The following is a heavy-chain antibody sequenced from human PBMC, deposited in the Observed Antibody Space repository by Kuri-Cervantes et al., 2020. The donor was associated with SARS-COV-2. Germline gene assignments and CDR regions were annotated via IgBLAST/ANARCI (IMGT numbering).Heavy chain of an antibody. D-gene: IGHD4-17*01. V-gene: IGHV3-53*01. CDR3: ARERYGDYVSPYQYYGMDV. CDR2: IYSGGST. J-gene: IGHJ6*02. Sequence: GGSLRLSCAASGLTVRSNYMSWVRQAPGKGLEWVSVIYSGGSTYYADSVKGRFTMSRDSSKNMLYLQMNSLRAEDTAVYYCARERYGDYVSPYQYYGMDVWGQGTTVTVSS. CDR1: GLTVRSNY.